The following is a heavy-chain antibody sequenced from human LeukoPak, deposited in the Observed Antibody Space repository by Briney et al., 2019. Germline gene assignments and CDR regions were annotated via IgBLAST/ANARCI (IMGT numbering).Heavy chain of an antibody. J-gene: IGHJ4*02. Sequence: ASVKVSCKASGGTFSSYAISWVRQAPGQGLEWMGGIIPIFGTANYAQKFQGRVTITTDESTSTAYMELSSLRSEDTAAYYCARDCSSTSCYLNWGQGTLVTVSS. CDR3: ARDCSSTSCYLN. CDR2: IIPIFGTA. CDR1: GGTFSSYA. D-gene: IGHD2-2*01. V-gene: IGHV1-69*05.